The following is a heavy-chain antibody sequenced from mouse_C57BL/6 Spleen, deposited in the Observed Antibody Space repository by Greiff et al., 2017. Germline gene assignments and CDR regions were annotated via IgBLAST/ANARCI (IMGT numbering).Heavy chain of an antibody. J-gene: IGHJ4*01. CDR1: GYTFTGYW. CDR2: ISHSSGDT. V-gene: IGHV1-7*01. CDR3: ARSIAGYAMDD. Sequence: VQLLQSGADLAKPGASVKLSCKASGYTFTGYWMYWVKQRPGQGLEWVGYISHSSGDTKYNKKVKDKVTMTADKATSTVYLQLSSLTYEDSAVYYCARSIAGYAMDDWGQGTSVTVSS.